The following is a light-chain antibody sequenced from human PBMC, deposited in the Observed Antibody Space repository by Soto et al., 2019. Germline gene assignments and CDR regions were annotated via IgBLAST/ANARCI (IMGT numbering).Light chain of an antibody. CDR2: EVS. CDR1: SRDVGGYNY. Sequence: QSALTQPPSASGSPGQSVTISCTGTSRDVGGYNYVSWYQLYPGKAPKLLISEVSKRPSGVPDRFSGSKSGNTASLTVSGLQAEDEADYYCGSYEGNSYVFGSGTKLTVL. CDR3: GSYEGNSYV. V-gene: IGLV2-8*01. J-gene: IGLJ1*01.